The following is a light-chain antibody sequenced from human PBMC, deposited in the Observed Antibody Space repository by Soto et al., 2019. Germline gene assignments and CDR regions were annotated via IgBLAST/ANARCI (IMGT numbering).Light chain of an antibody. CDR1: QSVSSN. V-gene: IGKV3-15*01. J-gene: IGKJ5*01. Sequence: EIVMTQSPVTLSVSPGERATLSCRASQSVSSNLAWHQQKPGQAPRLLIYSASTRATGTPARFSGSGSGTEFTLTISSLLSEDIAVYYCQQYDIWPITFGQGTRLEIK. CDR2: SAS. CDR3: QQYDIWPIT.